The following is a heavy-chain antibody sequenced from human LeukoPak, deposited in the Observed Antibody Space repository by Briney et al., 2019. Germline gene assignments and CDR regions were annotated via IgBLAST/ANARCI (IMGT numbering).Heavy chain of an antibody. J-gene: IGHJ6*02. CDR1: GYTFTSYY. D-gene: IGHD2-2*01. CDR3: AREIGSSTSYDYYYGMDV. CDR2: INPSGGST. Sequence: ASVKVSCKASGYTFTSYYMHWVRQAPGQGLEWMGIINPSGGSTSYAQKFQGRVTMTRDTSTSTVYMELSSLRSEDTAVYYYAREIGSSTSYDYYYGMDVWGQGTTVTVSS. V-gene: IGHV1-46*01.